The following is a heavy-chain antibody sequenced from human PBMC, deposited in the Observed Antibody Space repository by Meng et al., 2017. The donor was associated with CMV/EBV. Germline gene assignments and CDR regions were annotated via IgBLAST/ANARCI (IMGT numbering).Heavy chain of an antibody. CDR3: AKEWAPHEHFDY. CDR2: MSGDGNFQ. Sequence: AAGSTFGTYGMEGVREGGGEGGGWGGVMSGDGNFQHYADTLKGRFTISRDNSKNILYLKMNSLRAEDTAVYYCAKEWAPHEHFDYWGQGTLVTVSS. CDR1: GSTFGTYG. J-gene: IGHJ4*02. V-gene: IGHV3-30*19.